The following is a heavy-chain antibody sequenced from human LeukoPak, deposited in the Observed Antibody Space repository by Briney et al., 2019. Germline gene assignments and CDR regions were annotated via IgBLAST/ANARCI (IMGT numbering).Heavy chain of an antibody. V-gene: IGHV4-34*01. Sequence: SETLSLTCAVYGGSFSRYYWSWIRQPPGKGLEWIGEINHSGSTNYNPSLKSRVTISVDTSKNQFSLKLSSVTATDTAVYYCARGLEYDILTGYPEYFQHWGQGTLVTVSS. J-gene: IGHJ1*01. D-gene: IGHD3-9*01. CDR3: ARGLEYDILTGYPEYFQH. CDR2: INHSGST. CDR1: GGSFSRYY.